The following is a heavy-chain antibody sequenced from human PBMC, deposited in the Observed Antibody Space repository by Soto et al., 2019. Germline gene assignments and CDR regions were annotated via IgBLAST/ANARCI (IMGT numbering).Heavy chain of an antibody. CDR3: ARAPWAVAGDYFDY. V-gene: IGHV1-69*13. J-gene: IGHJ4*02. Sequence: ASVKVSCKASGVTFSSYAISWVRQAPGQGLEWMGGIIPIFGTANYAQKFQGRVTITADESTSTAYMELSSLRSEDTAVYYCARAPWAVAGDYFDYWGQGTLVTVSS. D-gene: IGHD6-19*01. CDR2: IIPIFGTA. CDR1: GVTFSSYA.